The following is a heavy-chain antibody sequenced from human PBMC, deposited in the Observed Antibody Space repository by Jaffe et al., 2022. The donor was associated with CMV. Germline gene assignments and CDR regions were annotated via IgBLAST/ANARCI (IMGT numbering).Heavy chain of an antibody. CDR1: EFSLSNATMG. J-gene: IGHJ4*02. Sequence: QVTLKESGPVLVKPTETLTLTCTVSEFSLSNATMGVSWIRQPPGKALEWLAHIFSNDEKSYSTSLKSRLTISKDTSKSQVVLTMTNMDPVDTATYYCARQTLSDYVWGSYRQIHFDYWGQGTLVTVSS. D-gene: IGHD3-16*02. CDR2: IFSNDEK. V-gene: IGHV2-26*01. CDR3: ARQTLSDYVWGSYRQIHFDY.